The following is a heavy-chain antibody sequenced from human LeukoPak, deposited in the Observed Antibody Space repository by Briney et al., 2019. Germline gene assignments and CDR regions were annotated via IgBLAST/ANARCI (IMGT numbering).Heavy chain of an antibody. CDR3: ARRAPGATLDY. Sequence: SETLSLTCTVSGGSISSYYWSWIRQPPGKGLEWIGYIYYSGSTNYNPSLKSRVTISVDTSKNQFSLKLSSVTAADTAVYYCARRAPGATLDYWGQGTLVTVSS. CDR1: GGSISSYY. D-gene: IGHD1-26*01. CDR2: IYYSGST. J-gene: IGHJ4*02. V-gene: IGHV4-59*08.